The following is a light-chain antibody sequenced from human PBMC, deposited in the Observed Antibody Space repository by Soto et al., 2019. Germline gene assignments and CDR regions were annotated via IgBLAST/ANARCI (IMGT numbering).Light chain of an antibody. V-gene: IGKV3-15*01. J-gene: IGKJ1*01. CDR2: RAS. CDR3: LQYHNLWA. CDR1: QNIYSN. Sequence: IVMTRSPATLSVSPGERVTLSCRASQNIYSNIAWYQQRPGQAPRLLIYRASTRATGVPARFSGSGSGTDFTLTISSLQSEDFTVYSCLQYHNLWAFGQGTKVDIK.